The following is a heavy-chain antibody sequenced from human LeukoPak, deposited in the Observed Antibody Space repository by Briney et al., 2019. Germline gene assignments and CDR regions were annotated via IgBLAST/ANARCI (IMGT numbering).Heavy chain of an antibody. CDR2: INPSGGST. V-gene: IGHV1-46*01. CDR3: ARSLVLRYFDWLPGY. D-gene: IGHD3-9*01. J-gene: IGHJ4*02. CDR1: GYTFTSYY. Sequence: ASVKVSCKASGYTFTSYYMHWVRQAPGQGLEWMGIINPSGGSTSYAQKFQGRVTMTRDTSTSTVYMELSSLRSEDTAVCYCARSLVLRYFDWLPGYWGQGTLVTVSS.